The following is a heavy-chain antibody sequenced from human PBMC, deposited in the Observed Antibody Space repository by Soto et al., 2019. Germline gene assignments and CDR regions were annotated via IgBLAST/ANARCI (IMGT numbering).Heavy chain of an antibody. Sequence: EVQLVESGGGLVQPGGSLRLSCAASGFTFSSYWMSWVRQAPGKGLEWVANIKQDGSEKYYVDSVKGRFTISRDNAKNSLYLKMNSLRAEDTAVYYCASSSFWNYVVSAFDIWGQGTMVTVSS. CDR2: IKQDGSEK. V-gene: IGHV3-7*01. CDR1: GFTFSSYW. D-gene: IGHD1-7*01. J-gene: IGHJ3*02. CDR3: ASSSFWNYVVSAFDI.